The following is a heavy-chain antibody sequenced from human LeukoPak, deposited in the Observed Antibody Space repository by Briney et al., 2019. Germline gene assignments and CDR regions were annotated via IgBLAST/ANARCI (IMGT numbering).Heavy chain of an antibody. Sequence: GGSLRLSCAASGFTFSNAWMSWVRQAPGKGLEWVSYISSSSSTIYYADSVKGRFTISRDNAKNSLYLQMNSLRAEDTAVYYCESIAAAGTSVYWGQGTLVTVSS. CDR3: ESIAAAGTSVY. D-gene: IGHD6-13*01. J-gene: IGHJ4*02. CDR1: GFTFSNAW. CDR2: ISSSSSTI. V-gene: IGHV3-48*04.